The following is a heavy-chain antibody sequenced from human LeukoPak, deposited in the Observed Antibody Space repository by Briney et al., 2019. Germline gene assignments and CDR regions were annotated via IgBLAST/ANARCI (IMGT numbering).Heavy chain of an antibody. CDR3: ASFRDILTGYDPDY. CDR2: ISSSSSTI. Sequence: GGSLRLSCAASGFTFSSYSMNWVRQAPGKGREWGSYISSSSSTIYYADSVKGRFTISRDNAKNSLYLQMNSLRAEDTAVYYCASFRDILTGYDPDYWGQGTLVTVSS. D-gene: IGHD3-9*01. J-gene: IGHJ4*02. V-gene: IGHV3-48*04. CDR1: GFTFSSYS.